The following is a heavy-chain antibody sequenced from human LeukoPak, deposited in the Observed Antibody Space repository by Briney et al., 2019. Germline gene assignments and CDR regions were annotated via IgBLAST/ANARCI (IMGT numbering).Heavy chain of an antibody. CDR1: GGSISSYY. Sequence: PSETLSLTCTVSGGSISSYYWSWIRQPPGKGLEWMGYIYYSGSTNYNPSLKSRVTISVDTSKNQFSLKLSSVTAADTAVYYCARTYSDFWSGPNWFDPWGQGTLVTVSS. J-gene: IGHJ5*02. V-gene: IGHV4-59*01. D-gene: IGHD3-3*01. CDR2: IYYSGST. CDR3: ARTYSDFWSGPNWFDP.